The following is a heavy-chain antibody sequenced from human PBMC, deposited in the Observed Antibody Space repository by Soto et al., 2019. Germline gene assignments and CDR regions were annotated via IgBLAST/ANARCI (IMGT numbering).Heavy chain of an antibody. J-gene: IGHJ4*02. Sequence: TGGSLRLSCAASGFTVSSNYMHWVRQAPGKGLEWVAVISYDGSNKYYADSVKGRFTISRDNSKNTLYLQMNSLRAEDTAVYYCAKDQYYDSSGPYYFDYWGQGTLVTVSS. D-gene: IGHD3-22*01. CDR2: ISYDGSNK. CDR3: AKDQYYDSSGPYYFDY. CDR1: GFTVSSNY. V-gene: IGHV3-30*18.